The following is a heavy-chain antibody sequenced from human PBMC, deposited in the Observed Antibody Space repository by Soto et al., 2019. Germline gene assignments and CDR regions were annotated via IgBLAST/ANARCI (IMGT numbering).Heavy chain of an antibody. V-gene: IGHV1-69*01. D-gene: IGHD2-2*01. CDR2: IIPIFGTE. J-gene: IGHJ6*02. CDR1: GGTFSSHS. CDR3: STSVYCSTTRCYYYYGLDV. Sequence: QVQLVQSGAEVKKPGSSVKVSCKVSGGTFSSHSINWVRQAPGQGPEWMGGIIPIFGTENYAQKFQGRVTNPADQSTSTAYMELSSLTSDDTALYYCSTSVYCSTTRCYYYYGLDVWGQGTTVIVSS.